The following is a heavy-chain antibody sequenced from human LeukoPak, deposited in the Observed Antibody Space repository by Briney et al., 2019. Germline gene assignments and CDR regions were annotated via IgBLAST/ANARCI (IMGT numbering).Heavy chain of an antibody. CDR2: ISTSSSII. J-gene: IGHJ4*02. D-gene: IGHD2-8*01. CDR1: GFTFSDYA. Sequence: GGSLRLSCAASGFTFSDYAMNWVRQAPGKGLEWVSYISTSSSIIYYADPVKGRFTISRDNARNSLCLQMNSLRAEDTAVYYCARGPYTNGHYFDYWGQGTLATVSS. V-gene: IGHV3-48*04. CDR3: ARGPYTNGHYFDY.